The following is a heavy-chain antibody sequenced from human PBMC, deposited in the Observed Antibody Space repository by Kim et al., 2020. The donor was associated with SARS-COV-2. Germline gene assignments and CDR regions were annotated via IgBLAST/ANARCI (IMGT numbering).Heavy chain of an antibody. CDR2: IYSSGSN. CDR3: ARGFDF. V-gene: IGHV4-59*13. Sequence: SETLSLTCTVSGGSISSYSWSWIRQPPGKGLEWIGYIYSSGSNNYNPSLKSRVTISVDTSKNQFSLKLSSVTAADTAVYYCARGFDFWGQDTLVTDYS. J-gene: IGHJ4*02. CDR1: GGSISSYS.